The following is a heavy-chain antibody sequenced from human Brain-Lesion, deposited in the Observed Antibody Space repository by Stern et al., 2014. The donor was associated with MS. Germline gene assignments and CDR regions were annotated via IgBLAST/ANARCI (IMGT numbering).Heavy chain of an antibody. V-gene: IGHV4-39*01. D-gene: IGHD2-15*01. CDR3: AGEEDIRYCSGGSCTGNWFDP. CDR1: GGSVSSTSYA. J-gene: IGHJ5*02. CDR2: IYYSGDT. Sequence: QLQLQESGPGLVKPSETLSLTCTVAGGSVSSTSYAWAWIRQPPGKGLEWIGTIYYSGDTSYSPSLKSRLTISLVTSQNQVPLQLGLVTAADTAVYYCAGEEDIRYCSGGSCTGNWFDPWGQGTLVTVSS.